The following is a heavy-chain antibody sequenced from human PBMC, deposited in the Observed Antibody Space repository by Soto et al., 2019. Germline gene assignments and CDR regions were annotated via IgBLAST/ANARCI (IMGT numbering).Heavy chain of an antibody. CDR3: ARDTAVSLEYFHH. CDR1: GFTFSDYY. CDR2: ISGSTGYT. Sequence: PGGSLRLSCAASGFTFSDYYMSWIRQAPGKGLEWVSYISGSTGYTNYADSVRGRFTVSRDNAKNSLYLQMNSLRAEDTAVYYCARDTAVSLEYFHHWGQGTLVTVSS. V-gene: IGHV3-11*06. J-gene: IGHJ1*01. D-gene: IGHD5-18*01.